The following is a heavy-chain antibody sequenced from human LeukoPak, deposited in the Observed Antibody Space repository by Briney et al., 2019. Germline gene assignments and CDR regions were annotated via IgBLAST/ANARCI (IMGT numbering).Heavy chain of an antibody. D-gene: IGHD4-11*01. J-gene: IGHJ6*02. CDR3: ASGGGYSNSLVYYYYYGMDV. V-gene: IGHV4-39*01. Sequence: SETLSLTCTVSGGSISSSSYYWGWIRQPPGKGLEWIGSIYYSGSTYYNPSLKSRVTISVDTSKNQFSLKLSSVTAADTAVYYCASGGGYSNSLVYYYYYGMDVWGQGTTVTVSS. CDR2: IYYSGST. CDR1: GGSISSSSYY.